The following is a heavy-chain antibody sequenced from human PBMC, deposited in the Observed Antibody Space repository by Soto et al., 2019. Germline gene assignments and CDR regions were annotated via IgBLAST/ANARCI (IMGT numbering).Heavy chain of an antibody. CDR3: ARQVSSAWPPYYYDTDV. Sequence: SESLSLTCTVSVGSISSYFCICILPAPVGGLEWIGHIHYSGSTNYNPSLKSRVTISVDTSKNQVSLKLSSVTAADTAMYFCARQVSSAWPPYYYDTDVWGQGTTVTVSS. J-gene: IGHJ6*02. V-gene: IGHV4-59*08. CDR2: IHYSGST. CDR1: VGSISSYF. D-gene: IGHD6-25*01.